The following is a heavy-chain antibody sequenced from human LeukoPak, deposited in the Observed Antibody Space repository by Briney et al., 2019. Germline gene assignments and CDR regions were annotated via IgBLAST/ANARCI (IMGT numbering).Heavy chain of an antibody. Sequence: PSETLSLTCTVSGGSISSYYWSWIRQPPGKGLEWIGYIYYSGSTYYNPSLKSRVTISVDTSKNQFSLKLSSVTAADTAVYYCARGYDSSGYYYGGDAFDIWGQGTTVTVSS. J-gene: IGHJ3*02. CDR1: GGSISSYY. V-gene: IGHV4-59*08. CDR3: ARGYDSSGYYYGGDAFDI. D-gene: IGHD3-22*01. CDR2: IYYSGST.